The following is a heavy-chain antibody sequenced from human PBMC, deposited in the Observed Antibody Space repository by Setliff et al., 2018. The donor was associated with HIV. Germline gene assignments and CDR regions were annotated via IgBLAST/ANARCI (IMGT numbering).Heavy chain of an antibody. J-gene: IGHJ4*02. Sequence: GASVKVSCAASGFTFNSYWMSWVRQPPGKGLEWVAHIGGDGREKFYLDSVEGRFTISRDNARNSLYLQMNDLRAEDTAVYYCATDRGFCTLDYWGQGTLVTVSS. D-gene: IGHD2-8*01. CDR2: IGGDGREK. CDR1: GFTFNSYW. V-gene: IGHV3-7*01. CDR3: ATDRGFCTLDY.